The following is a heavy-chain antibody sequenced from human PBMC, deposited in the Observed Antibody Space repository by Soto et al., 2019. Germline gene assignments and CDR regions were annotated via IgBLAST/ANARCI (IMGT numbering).Heavy chain of an antibody. CDR3: ARQNMKIVVPAFVDAFDI. D-gene: IGHD3-22*01. Sequence: SETLSLTCTVSGGSISSSRCHLGWIRQPPGKGLEWIASIKYSGTTFYNPSLKSRVTLSVDTSKNQFALKLSSVTAAETAVYYCARQNMKIVVPAFVDAFDIWGQGTMVTVSS. J-gene: IGHJ3*02. CDR2: IKYSGTT. V-gene: IGHV4-39*01. CDR1: GGSISSSRCH.